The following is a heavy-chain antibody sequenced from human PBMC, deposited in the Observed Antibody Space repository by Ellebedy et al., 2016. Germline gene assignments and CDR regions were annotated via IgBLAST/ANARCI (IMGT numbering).Heavy chain of an antibody. J-gene: IGHJ3*01. CDR2: ISYDGSNR. CDR1: GFTFSTYG. V-gene: IGHV3-30*03. CDR3: AGEGVTLSGDSWGNSAFDV. Sequence: GESLKISCAASGFTFSTYGMHWVRQAPGKGLEWVAVISYDGSNRYYADSVKGRFTVSRDNAQNSLYLQMSNLRAEDSALYYCAGEGVTLSGDSWGNSAFDVWGQGTTVAVSS. D-gene: IGHD7-27*01.